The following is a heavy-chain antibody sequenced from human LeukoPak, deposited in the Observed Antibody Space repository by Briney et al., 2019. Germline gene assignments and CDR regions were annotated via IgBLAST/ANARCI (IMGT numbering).Heavy chain of an antibody. CDR2: ISTSGSSL. CDR3: ARVLGYFDWGPLGY. V-gene: IGHV3-11*01. CDR1: GFTFSDYY. D-gene: IGHD3-9*01. Sequence: KTGGSLRLSCAASGFTFSDYYMSWIRQAPGKGLEWVSYISTSGSSLFYADSVKGRFTISRDNAKNSLYLQMNNLRAEDTAVYYCARVLGYFDWGPLGYWGQGTLVTVSS. J-gene: IGHJ4*02.